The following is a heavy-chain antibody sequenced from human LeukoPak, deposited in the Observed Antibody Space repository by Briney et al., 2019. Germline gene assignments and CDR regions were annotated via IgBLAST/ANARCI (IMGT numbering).Heavy chain of an antibody. J-gene: IGHJ4*02. V-gene: IGHV3-23*01. D-gene: IGHD6-6*01. Sequence: GGSLRLSCAASGFTFSSYAMSWVRQAPGKGLEWVSAISGSGGSTYYAGSVKGRFTISRDNSKNTLYLQMNSLRAEDTAVYYCAKPGGWFYSSSLDYWGQGTLVTVSS. CDR3: AKPGGWFYSSSLDY. CDR2: ISGSGGST. CDR1: GFTFSSYA.